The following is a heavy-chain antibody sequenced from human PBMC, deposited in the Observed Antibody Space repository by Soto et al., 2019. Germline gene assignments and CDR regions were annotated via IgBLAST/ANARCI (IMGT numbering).Heavy chain of an antibody. CDR3: ARERSSAALDI. CDR1: GYTFTSYD. J-gene: IGHJ3*02. CDR2: MNPNRGNT. D-gene: IGHD1-26*01. V-gene: IGHV1-8*01. Sequence: QVQLVQSGAEVKKPGASVKVSCKTSGYTFTSYDINWVRQATGQGLEWMGWMNPNRGNTAYAQKFKGRVTMTRHTTISTAYMERSSLRSEDTAVYYCARERSSAALDIWGQGTMVTVSS.